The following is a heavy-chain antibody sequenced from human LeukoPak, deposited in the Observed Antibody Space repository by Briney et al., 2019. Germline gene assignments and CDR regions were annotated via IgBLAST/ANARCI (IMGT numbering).Heavy chain of an antibody. D-gene: IGHD1-26*01. CDR3: ARDGGAEWELPGY. Sequence: PGGSLRLSCAASGFTFSSYGMHWVRQAPGKGLEWVAVIWYDGSNKYYADSVKGRFTISRDNSKNTLYLQMNSLRAEDTAVYYCARDGGAEWELPGYWGQGTLVTVYS. V-gene: IGHV3-33*01. J-gene: IGHJ4*02. CDR2: IWYDGSNK. CDR1: GFTFSSYG.